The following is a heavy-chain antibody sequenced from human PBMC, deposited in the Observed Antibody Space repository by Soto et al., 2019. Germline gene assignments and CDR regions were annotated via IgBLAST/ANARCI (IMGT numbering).Heavy chain of an antibody. CDR3: ARGXYYYDSSGYWGDFWFDP. D-gene: IGHD3-22*01. Sequence: GASVEVSCKASGGTFSSYAISWVRQAPGQGLEWMGGIIPNSGGTNYAQKFQGRVTMTRDTSISTAYMELSRLGSDDTAVYYCARGXYYYDSSGYWGDFWFDPWGQGTLVTVSS. J-gene: IGHJ5*02. CDR1: GGTFSSYA. CDR2: IIPNSGGT. V-gene: IGHV1-2*02.